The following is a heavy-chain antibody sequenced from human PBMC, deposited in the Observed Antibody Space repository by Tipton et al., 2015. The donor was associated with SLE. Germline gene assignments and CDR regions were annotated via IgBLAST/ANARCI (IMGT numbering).Heavy chain of an antibody. CDR3: ATAVFRVVYARVRAFDI. D-gene: IGHD2-8*02. J-gene: IGHJ3*02. V-gene: IGHV4-34*01. Sequence: TLSLTCAVYGGSFSGYYWSWIRQPPGKGLEWIGEINHSGSTNYNPSLKSRVTISVDTSKNLLSLNLSSVTAADTAVYFCATAVFRVVYARVRAFDIWGPGTMVTVSS. CDR1: GGSFSGYY. CDR2: INHSGST.